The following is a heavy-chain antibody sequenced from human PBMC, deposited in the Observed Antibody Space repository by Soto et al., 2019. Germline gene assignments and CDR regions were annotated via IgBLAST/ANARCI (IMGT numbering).Heavy chain of an antibody. D-gene: IGHD1-26*01. V-gene: IGHV4-4*07. CDR3: ARVYSGSYYEFDY. CDR2: IYTSGST. J-gene: IGHJ4*02. Sequence: ALTCTVSGGSINNYYWSWIRQPAGKGLEWIGRIYTSGSTNYNPSLKSRVTMSVDTSKNQFSLKLSSVTAADTAVYYCARVYSGSYYEFDYWGQGTLVTVSS. CDR1: GGSINNYY.